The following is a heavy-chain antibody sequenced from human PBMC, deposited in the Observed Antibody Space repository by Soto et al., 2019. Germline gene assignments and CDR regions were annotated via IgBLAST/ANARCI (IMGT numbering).Heavy chain of an antibody. CDR2: INMDGRST. V-gene: IGHV3-74*01. D-gene: IGHD1-26*01. Sequence: EVQLVESGGGLVQPGGSLRLSCAASGFNFNDYWMHWVRQDPGQGLLWVSRINMDGRSTTYADSVKGRFTISRDNANNMVYLQRDSLRVEDTAVYYCVRGGLSGGFSNYGAWGQGALVTVSS. CDR1: GFNFNDYW. CDR3: VRGGLSGGFSNYGA. J-gene: IGHJ5*02.